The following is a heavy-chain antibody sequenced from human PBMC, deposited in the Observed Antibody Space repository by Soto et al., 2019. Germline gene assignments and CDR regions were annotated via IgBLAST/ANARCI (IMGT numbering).Heavy chain of an antibody. Sequence: SETLSLTCGVSGFPVSYGYYWGWIRQPPGKGLEWLGSIYQSGKTYYNPSLKSRLTLSMDTSRNEFSLRLRSVTAADTAVYFCARLYCSSVRCYNDYWGSGVLVPV. CDR2: IYQSGKT. CDR3: ARLYCSSVRCYNDY. D-gene: IGHD2-2*01. CDR1: GFPVSYGYY. V-gene: IGHV4-38-2*01. J-gene: IGHJ4*02.